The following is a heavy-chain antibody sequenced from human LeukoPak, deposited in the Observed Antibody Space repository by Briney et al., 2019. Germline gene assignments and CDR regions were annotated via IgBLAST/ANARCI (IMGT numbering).Heavy chain of an antibody. J-gene: IGHJ4*02. CDR1: GFTFSSYS. V-gene: IGHV3-21*01. Sequence: GGSLRLSCAASGFTFSSYSMNWVRQAPGKGLEWVSSISTSSTYIYYADSVKGRFTISRDNAKNSLYLQMNSLRVEHTVDYYCARDPPFIIGTTFFDYWGQGTLVTVSS. CDR3: ARDPPFIIGTTFFDY. CDR2: ISTSSTYI. D-gene: IGHD1-20*01.